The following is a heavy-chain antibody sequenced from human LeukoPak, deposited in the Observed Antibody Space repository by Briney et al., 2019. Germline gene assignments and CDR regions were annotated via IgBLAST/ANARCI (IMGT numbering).Heavy chain of an antibody. V-gene: IGHV3-30*18. J-gene: IGHJ4*02. CDR2: ISHDGSNK. D-gene: IGHD3-22*01. Sequence: GGSLRLSCAASGFTFSSYGMHWVRQAPGKGLEWVAVISHDGSNKYYADSVKGRFTISRDNSKNTLYLQMNSLRSEDTAVYYCAKDSSYYYDSNGYFDYWGQGTLVTVSS. CDR1: GFTFSSYG. CDR3: AKDSSYYYDSNGYFDY.